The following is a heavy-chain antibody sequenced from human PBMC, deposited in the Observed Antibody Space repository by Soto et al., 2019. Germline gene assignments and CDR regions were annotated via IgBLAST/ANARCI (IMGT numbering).Heavy chain of an antibody. CDR1: GGTLRNFA. CDR2: IIPILGTA. V-gene: IGHV1-69*12. Sequence: QFQLVQSGAEVKKPGSSVKVSCKASGGTLRNFAFSWVRQAPGQGLEWMGGIIPILGTANYAQKFQGRVAITADESTSTAYMELSSLRSDDTAVYYCANLVGGPRYGMDVWGQGTTVTVSS. D-gene: IGHD2-21*01. J-gene: IGHJ6*02. CDR3: ANLVGGPRYGMDV.